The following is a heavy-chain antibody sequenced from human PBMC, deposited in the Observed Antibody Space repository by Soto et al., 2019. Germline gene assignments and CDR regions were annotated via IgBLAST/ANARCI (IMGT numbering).Heavy chain of an antibody. CDR1: GFTFSSYG. Sequence: GGSLRLSCAASGFTFSSYGMHWVRQAPGKGLEWVAIISNDGREKHYSDSVKGRFTVSRDNSKNTLYLQMDSLRAEDTAVYYCANSVSGYWLVIDCWGQGTLVTVSS. V-gene: IGHV3-30*18. CDR3: ANSVSGYWLVIDC. J-gene: IGHJ4*01. CDR2: ISNDGREK. D-gene: IGHD2-8*02.